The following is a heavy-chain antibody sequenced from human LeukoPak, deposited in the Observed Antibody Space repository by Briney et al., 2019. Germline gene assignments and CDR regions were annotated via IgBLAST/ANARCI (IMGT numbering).Heavy chain of an antibody. V-gene: IGHV3-23*01. D-gene: IGHD2-15*01. Sequence: PGGSLRLSCAVSGFTVSSNYMSWVRQAPGKGLEWVSAISGSGGSTYYADSVKGRFTISRDNSKNTLYLQMNSLRAEDTAVYYCAKEVALLFYYWGQGTLVTVSS. CDR1: GFTVSSNY. CDR2: ISGSGGST. J-gene: IGHJ4*02. CDR3: AKEVALLFYY.